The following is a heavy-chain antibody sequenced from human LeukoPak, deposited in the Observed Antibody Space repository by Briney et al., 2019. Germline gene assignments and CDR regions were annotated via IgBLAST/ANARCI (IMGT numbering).Heavy chain of an antibody. CDR3: ARSRGYCSGGSCNTIDY. V-gene: IGHV1-18*01. CDR2: ISAYNGNT. D-gene: IGHD2-15*01. CDR1: GYTFTSYG. Sequence: GASVKVSCKASGYTFTSYGISWVRQAPGQGLEWMGWISAYNGNTNYAQKLQGRVTMTTDTSTSTAYMELRSLRSDDTAVYYCARSRGYCSGGSCNTIDYWGQGTLVTVSS. J-gene: IGHJ4*02.